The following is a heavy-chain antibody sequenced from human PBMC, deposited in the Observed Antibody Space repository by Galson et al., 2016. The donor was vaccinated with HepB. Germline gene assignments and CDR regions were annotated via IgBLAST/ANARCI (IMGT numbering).Heavy chain of an antibody. CDR3: WGDDY. J-gene: IGHJ4*02. V-gene: IGHV3-15*01. D-gene: IGHD2-21*02. CDR2: LKRKSDGGSA. Sequence: SLRLSCAASGFSVSNDWMHWVRQAPGKGLEWVGLLKRKSDGGSANYAAPLKGRFTISRDDSKNTLYLQMNSLMTEATGVYYCWGDDYWGQGTLVTVSS. CDR1: GFSVSNDW.